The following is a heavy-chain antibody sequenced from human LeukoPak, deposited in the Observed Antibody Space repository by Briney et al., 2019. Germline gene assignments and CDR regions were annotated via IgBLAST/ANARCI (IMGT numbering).Heavy chain of an antibody. V-gene: IGHV4-59*12. CDR2: IYYSGTT. D-gene: IGHD3-10*01. CDR3: ASAETMVRGVSGY. J-gene: IGHJ4*02. CDR1: GGSISNYY. Sequence: SETLSLTCTVYGGSISNYYWNWIRQPPGKGLEWIGYIYYSGTTKYNPSLKSRVTISVDTSKNQFSLKLSSVTAADTAVYYCASAETMVRGVSGYWGQGTLVTVSS.